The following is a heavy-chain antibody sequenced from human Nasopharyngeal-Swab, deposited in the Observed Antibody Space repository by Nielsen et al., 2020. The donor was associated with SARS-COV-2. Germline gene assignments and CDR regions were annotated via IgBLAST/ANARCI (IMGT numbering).Heavy chain of an antibody. D-gene: IGHD3-3*01. J-gene: IGHJ6*02. CDR2: MNPNSGNT. CDR1: GYTFTSYD. V-gene: IGHV1-8*01. CDR3: ARGPSVTIFGVVYYYYYGMDV. Sequence: ASVKVSCKASGYTFTSYDINWVRQATGQGLEWMGWMNPNSGNTGYAQKFQGRVTMTRNTSISTVYMELSSLRSEDTAVYYCARGPSVTIFGVVYYYYYGMDVWGQGTTVTVSS.